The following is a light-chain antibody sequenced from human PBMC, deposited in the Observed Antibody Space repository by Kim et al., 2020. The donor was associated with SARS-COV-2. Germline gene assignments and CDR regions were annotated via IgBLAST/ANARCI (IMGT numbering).Light chain of an antibody. CDR1: QDISNF. Sequence: SASVGDRVPITCRASQDISNFLAWIQQRPGDAPKSLIYAASDLQSGVPSRFSGSGSGTDFTLTISSLQPEDFATYYCQHYHGYPYTFGQGTKLEI. J-gene: IGKJ2*01. CDR2: AAS. CDR3: QHYHGYPYT. V-gene: IGKV1-16*01.